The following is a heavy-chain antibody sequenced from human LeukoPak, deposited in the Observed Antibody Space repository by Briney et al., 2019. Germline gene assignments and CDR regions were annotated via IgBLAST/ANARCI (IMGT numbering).Heavy chain of an antibody. Sequence: GGSLRLSCAASGFTFRIYAMSWVRQAPGKGLQWVSSITSRGESTWYVDSVKGRFTITRDNSENTLYLQMHSLRAEDTAVYYCARDRPNYYGSDGHYYRRDGDYWGRGTLVSVSS. D-gene: IGHD3-22*01. CDR2: ITSRGEST. V-gene: IGHV3-23*01. CDR3: ARDRPNYYGSDGHYYRRDGDY. J-gene: IGHJ4*02. CDR1: GFTFRIYA.